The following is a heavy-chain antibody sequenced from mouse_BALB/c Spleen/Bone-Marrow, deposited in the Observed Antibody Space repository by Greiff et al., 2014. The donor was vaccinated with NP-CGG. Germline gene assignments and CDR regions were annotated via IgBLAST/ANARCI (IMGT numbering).Heavy chain of an antibody. J-gene: IGHJ4*01. Sequence: LVESGPELVRPGSSVKMSCKASGYTFSSYWMHWVKQRPGQGLEWIGMIDPSNSETRLNQKFMDKATLNVDKSSNTAYMQXXXLTSEDSAVYYCAKNHFAMDYWGQGTSVTVSS. CDR2: IDPSNSET. CDR3: AKNHFAMDY. CDR1: GYTFSSYW. V-gene: IGHV1-74*01.